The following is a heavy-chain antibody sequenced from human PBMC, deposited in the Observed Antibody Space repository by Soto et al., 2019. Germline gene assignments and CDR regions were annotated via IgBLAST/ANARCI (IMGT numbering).Heavy chain of an antibody. J-gene: IGHJ6*02. CDR3: ARETYYDFWSGPYYGMDV. V-gene: IGHV3-30-3*01. Sequence: QVQLVESGGGVVQPGRSLRLYCAASGFTFSSYAMHWVRQAPGKGLEWVAVISYDGSNNYYADSVKGRFTISRDNSKNTLYLQMNSLRAEDTAVYNCARETYYDFWSGPYYGMDVWGQGTTVTVSS. CDR1: GFTFSSYA. D-gene: IGHD3-3*01. CDR2: ISYDGSNN.